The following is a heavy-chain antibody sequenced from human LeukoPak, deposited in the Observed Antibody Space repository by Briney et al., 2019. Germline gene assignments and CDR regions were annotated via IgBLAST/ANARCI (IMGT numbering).Heavy chain of an antibody. CDR2: LYAGGST. CDR3: VRGNGNVGGRLDP. D-gene: IGHD1-1*01. CDR1: GFTVSSNY. Sequence: PGGSLRLSCAASGFTVSSNYMNWVRQAPGKGLDWVSGLYAGGSTYYAGSVTGRFTISRDDSKNTLYLQMTGLRVDDTAIYYCVRGNGNVGGRLDPWGQGAWVIVSS. V-gene: IGHV3-66*01. J-gene: IGHJ5*02.